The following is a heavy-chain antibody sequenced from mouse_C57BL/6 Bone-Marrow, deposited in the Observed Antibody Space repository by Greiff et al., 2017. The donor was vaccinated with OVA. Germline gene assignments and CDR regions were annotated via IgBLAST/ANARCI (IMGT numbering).Heavy chain of an antibody. CDR1: ESEFPSHN. CDR3: ARLIYYDYGWFAY. D-gene: IGHD2-4*01. Sequence: EVMLVESGGGLVQPGESLKLSCESNESEFPSHNMSWVRKTPEKRLELVAAIIIDGGSTYYQETMERRCIISVDNTTKTLYLQMRSLRSEDTAVYYCARLIYYDYGWFAYGGQGTLVTVSA. CDR2: IIIDGGST. V-gene: IGHV5-2*01. J-gene: IGHJ3*01.